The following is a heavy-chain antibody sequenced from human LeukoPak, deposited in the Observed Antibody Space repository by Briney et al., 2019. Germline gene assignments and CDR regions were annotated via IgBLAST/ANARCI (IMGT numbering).Heavy chain of an antibody. V-gene: IGHV3-33*01. CDR2: MWHDGTRE. CDR1: GFMLSIHG. J-gene: IGHJ4*02. CDR3: ARDLSYGSLDF. D-gene: IGHD1-26*01. Sequence: GGSLRLSCAASGFMLSIHGMRWVRQAPGKGLEWVAGMWHDGTREDYADSVKGRFTISRDLSKNTLNLQMNSLRVDDTAMFYCARDLSYGSLDFRGQGTLVTVSS.